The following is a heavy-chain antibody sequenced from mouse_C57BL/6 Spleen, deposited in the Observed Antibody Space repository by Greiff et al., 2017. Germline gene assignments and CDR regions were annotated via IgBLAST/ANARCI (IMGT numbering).Heavy chain of an antibody. CDR1: GFTFSDYY. D-gene: IGHD1-1*01. J-gene: IGHJ2*01. Sequence: VQLKESEGGLVQPGSSMKLSCTASGFTFSDYYMAWVRQVPEKGLEWVANINYDGSSTYYLDSLKSRFIISRDNAKNILYLQMSSLKSEDTATYYCARERNGSLDYWGQGTTLTVSS. CDR3: ARERNGSLDY. V-gene: IGHV5-16*01. CDR2: INYDGSST.